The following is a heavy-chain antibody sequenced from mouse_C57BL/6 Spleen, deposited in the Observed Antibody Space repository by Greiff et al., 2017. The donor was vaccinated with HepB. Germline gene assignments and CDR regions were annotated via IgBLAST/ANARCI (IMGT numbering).Heavy chain of an antibody. CDR2: IDPSDSYT. D-gene: IGHD2-4*01. CDR3: ARTDYDGSRFAY. Sequence: QVQLQQPGAELVMPGASVKLSCKASGYTFTSYWMHWVKQRPGQGLEWIGEIDPSDSYTNYNQKFKGKSTLTVDKSSSTAYMQLSSLTSEDSAVYYCARTDYDGSRFAYWGQGTLVTVAA. CDR1: GYTFTSYW. J-gene: IGHJ3*01. V-gene: IGHV1-69*01.